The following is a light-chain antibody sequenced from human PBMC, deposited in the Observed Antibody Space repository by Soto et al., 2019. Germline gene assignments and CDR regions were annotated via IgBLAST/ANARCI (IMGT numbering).Light chain of an antibody. CDR2: DXX. V-gene: IGLV2-14*01. CDR3: SSYTSTSTLVV. Sequence: QSALTQPASVSGSPGQSITISCTGTSSDVGGYNYVSWYQQHPGKAPKLMVYDXXXXXXXXXXXXXGSKSGNTASLIISGXXAXXXXXXYCSSYTSTSTLVVFGTGTKVTVL. CDR1: SSDVGGYNY. J-gene: IGLJ1*01.